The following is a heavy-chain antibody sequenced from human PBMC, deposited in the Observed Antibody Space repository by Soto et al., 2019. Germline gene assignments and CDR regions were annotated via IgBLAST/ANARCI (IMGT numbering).Heavy chain of an antibody. D-gene: IGHD6-19*01. V-gene: IGHV4-39*01. Sequence: SETLSLTCTVSGGSISSSSYYWGWIRQPPGKGLEWIGSIYYSGSTYYNPSPKSRVTISVDTSKNQFSLKLSPVTAADTAVYYCASTYSSGWYDRIGNWFDPWGQGTLVTVSS. CDR2: IYYSGST. CDR3: ASTYSSGWYDRIGNWFDP. J-gene: IGHJ5*02. CDR1: GGSISSSSYY.